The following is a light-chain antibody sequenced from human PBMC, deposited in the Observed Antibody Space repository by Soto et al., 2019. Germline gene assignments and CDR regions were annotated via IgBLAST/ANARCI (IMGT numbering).Light chain of an antibody. CDR1: SSNIGGNS. V-gene: IGLV1-51*01. CDR3: GSWDSSLGAYV. CDR2: DDN. J-gene: IGLJ1*01. Sequence: HSVQTQPPSVSAAPGQKVTISCSGSSSNIGGNSVSWYQQLPGTAPKLLIYDDNKRPSGIPDRFSGSKSRTSATLGITGFQTGDEADYYCGSWDSSLGAYVFGTGTK.